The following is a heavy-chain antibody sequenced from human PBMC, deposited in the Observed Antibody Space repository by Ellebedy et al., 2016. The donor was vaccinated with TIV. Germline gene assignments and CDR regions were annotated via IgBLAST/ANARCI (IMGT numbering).Heavy chain of an antibody. CDR3: ARYRSGIVVVPAHYGMDV. CDR1: GGSVSRSNYY. Sequence: SETLSLXXTVSGGSVSRSNYYWAWIRQRPGKGPEWIGNIYHTGTTFYNPSLKSRVTIFVDMSKNQFSLNLSSVTAADTAVYYCARYRSGIVVVPAHYGMDVWGQGTTVTVSS. CDR2: IYHTGTT. J-gene: IGHJ6*02. V-gene: IGHV4-39*01. D-gene: IGHD2-2*01.